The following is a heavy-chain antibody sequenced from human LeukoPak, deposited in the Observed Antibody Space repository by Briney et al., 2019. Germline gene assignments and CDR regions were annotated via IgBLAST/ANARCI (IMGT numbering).Heavy chain of an antibody. D-gene: IGHD5-24*01. CDR1: GGTFSSYA. Sequence: ASVKVSCKASGGTFSSYAISWVRQAPGQGLEWMGGIIPIFGTANYAQKFQGRVTITADKSTSTAYMELSSLRSEDTAVYYCATPALEMATTTLYYYYYYMDVWGKGTTVTVSS. V-gene: IGHV1-69*06. CDR2: IIPIFGTA. J-gene: IGHJ6*03. CDR3: ATPALEMATTTLYYYYYYMDV.